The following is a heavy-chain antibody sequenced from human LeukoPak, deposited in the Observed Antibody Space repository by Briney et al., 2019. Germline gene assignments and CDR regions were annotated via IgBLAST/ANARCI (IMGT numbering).Heavy chain of an antibody. CDR2: ISSSSSYI. CDR1: GFTFSSYS. V-gene: IGHV3-21*01. J-gene: IGHJ4*02. Sequence: GGSLRLPCAASGFTFSSYSMNWVRQAPGKGLEWVSSISSSSSYIYYADSVKGRFTISRDNAKNSLYLQMNSLRAEDTAVYYCASVGWFGELAYWGQGTLVTVSS. D-gene: IGHD3-10*01. CDR3: ASVGWFGELAY.